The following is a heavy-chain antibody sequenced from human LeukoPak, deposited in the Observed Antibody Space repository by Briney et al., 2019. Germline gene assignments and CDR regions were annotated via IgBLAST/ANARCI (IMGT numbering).Heavy chain of an antibody. CDR2: IRSKAYGGTA. CDR1: GFTFGDYA. J-gene: IGHJ4*02. Sequence: GGSLRLSCTASGFTFGDYAMSWVRQAPGKGLEWAGFIRSKAYGGTAEYAASVKGRFTISRDDSKSIAYLQMNSLKTEDTAVYYCTRIRLGATVYYWGQGTLVTVSS. V-gene: IGHV3-49*04. D-gene: IGHD1-26*01. CDR3: TRIRLGATVYY.